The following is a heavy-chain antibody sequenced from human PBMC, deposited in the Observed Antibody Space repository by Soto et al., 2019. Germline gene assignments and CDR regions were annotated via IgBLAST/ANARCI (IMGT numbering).Heavy chain of an antibody. D-gene: IGHD2-2*01. CDR1: GFTFSEYS. J-gene: IGHJ3*02. Sequence: EVQVVESGGGLVKPGGSLRLSCAASGFTFSEYSFLWVRQAPGKGLEWLSFIANGDNHIFYSDSVKGRFTISRDNAKNSVYLQLNSVRADDSAVYCCARENGHCTDACNRGAFDIWCQGAMVTVSS. CDR3: ARENGHCTDACNRGAFDI. V-gene: IGHV3-21*01. CDR2: IANGDNHI.